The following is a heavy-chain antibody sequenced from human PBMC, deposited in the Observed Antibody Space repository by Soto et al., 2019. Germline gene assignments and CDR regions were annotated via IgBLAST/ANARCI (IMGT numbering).Heavy chain of an antibody. Sequence: LRLSCAASGFTFSSYEMNWVRQAPGKGLEWVSYISSSGSTIYYADSVKGRFTISRDNAKNSLYLQMNSLRAEDTAVYYCARDRGALYYYYGMDVWGQGTTVTVSS. CDR2: ISSSGSTI. V-gene: IGHV3-48*03. CDR1: GFTFSSYE. CDR3: ARDRGALYYYYGMDV. J-gene: IGHJ6*02.